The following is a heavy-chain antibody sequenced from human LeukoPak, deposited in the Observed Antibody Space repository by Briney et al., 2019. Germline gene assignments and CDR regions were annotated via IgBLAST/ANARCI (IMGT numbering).Heavy chain of an antibody. CDR1: GGSISSGGYS. D-gene: IGHD3-22*01. V-gene: IGHV4-30-4*07. CDR2: IYYSGST. Sequence: PSQTLSLTCAVSGGSISSGGYSWSWIRQPPGKGLEWIGYIYYSGSTSYNPSLKSRVTISVDTSKNQFSLKLSSVTAADTAVYYCARDLVVVGGSDAFDIWGQGTMVTVSS. CDR3: ARDLVVVGGSDAFDI. J-gene: IGHJ3*02.